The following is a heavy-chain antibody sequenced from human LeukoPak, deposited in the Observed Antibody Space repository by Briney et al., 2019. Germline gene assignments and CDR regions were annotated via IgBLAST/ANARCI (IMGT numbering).Heavy chain of an antibody. CDR2: IYSGGST. J-gene: IGHJ4*02. CDR1: GFTVSGKY. CDR3: ARESSGWLQLFDY. Sequence: GGSLTLSCAASGFTVSGKYMSWVRQAPGKGLEWVSVIYSGGSTYYADSVKGRFTISRDNSKNTVYLQMNSLRAEDTAVYYCARESSGWLQLFDYWGQGTLVTVSS. V-gene: IGHV3-66*01. D-gene: IGHD5-24*01.